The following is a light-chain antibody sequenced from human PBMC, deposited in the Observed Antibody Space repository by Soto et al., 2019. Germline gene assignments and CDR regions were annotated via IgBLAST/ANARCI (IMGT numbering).Light chain of an antibody. CDR2: DGS. Sequence: DIQLTQSPSTLSASVGARILITCRASQSINTWLAWYQQKPGEAPKLLIYDGSTLARGVPSRFRGSGSETEFTLTISRLQPDDFATFYCQQYKTYSRTFGQGAKVE. V-gene: IGKV1-5*03. CDR3: QQYKTYSRT. J-gene: IGKJ1*01. CDR1: QSINTW.